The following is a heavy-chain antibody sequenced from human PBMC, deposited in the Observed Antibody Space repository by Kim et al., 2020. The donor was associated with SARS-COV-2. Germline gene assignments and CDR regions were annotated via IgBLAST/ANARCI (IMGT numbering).Heavy chain of an antibody. V-gene: IGHV3-30*04. CDR1: GFTFSSYA. J-gene: IGHJ6*02. Sequence: GGSLRLSCAASGFTFSSYAMHWVRQAPGKGLEWVAVISYDGSNKYYADSVKGRLTISRDNSKNTLYLQMNSLRAEDTAVYYCARAQRGGYYYGMDVWGQGTTGSVSS. CDR3: ARAQRGGYYYGMDV. D-gene: IGHD3-10*01. CDR2: ISYDGSNK.